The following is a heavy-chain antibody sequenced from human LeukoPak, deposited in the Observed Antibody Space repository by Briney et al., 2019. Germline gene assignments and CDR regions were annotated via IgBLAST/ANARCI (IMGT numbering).Heavy chain of an antibody. V-gene: IGHV1-2*06. D-gene: IGHD3-22*01. CDR1: GHTFTGYY. Sequence: ASVKVSCKASGHTFTGYYMHWVRQAPGQGLEWMGRINPNSGGTNYAQKFQGRVTMTRDTSISTAYMELSRLRSDDTAVYYCARSRGYYDSSGYWPDAFDIWGQGTMVTVSS. J-gene: IGHJ3*02. CDR2: INPNSGGT. CDR3: ARSRGYYDSSGYWPDAFDI.